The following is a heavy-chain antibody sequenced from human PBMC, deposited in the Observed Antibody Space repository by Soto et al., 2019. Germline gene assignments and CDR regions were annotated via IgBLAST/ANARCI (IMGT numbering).Heavy chain of an antibody. CDR3: ATPVVRFLEWTTDY. Sequence: PWASLTLSCAASGFTFSSYSMNWLRQAPGKGLEWISYITKGRTTIYYADSVKGRFTISRDNAKNSLYQHMSSLRDDDTAVYYCATPVVRFLEWTTDYWGQGTLVTVSS. V-gene: IGHV3-48*02. J-gene: IGHJ4*02. CDR2: ITKGRTTI. D-gene: IGHD3-3*01. CDR1: GFTFSSYS.